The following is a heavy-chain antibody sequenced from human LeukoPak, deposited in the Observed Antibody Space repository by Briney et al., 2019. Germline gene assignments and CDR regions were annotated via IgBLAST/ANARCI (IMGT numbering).Heavy chain of an antibody. Sequence: SQTLSLTCTVSGGSISSGGYYWGWLRQHPGKGLEWIVYIYYSGSTYYNTSLKSRVTISVNTSKNQFSLKLSSVTAADTAVYYCASSRDGDYGYFDYWGQGTLVTVSS. V-gene: IGHV4-31*03. CDR2: IYYSGST. D-gene: IGHD4-17*01. CDR1: GGSISSGGYY. J-gene: IGHJ4*02. CDR3: ASSRDGDYGYFDY.